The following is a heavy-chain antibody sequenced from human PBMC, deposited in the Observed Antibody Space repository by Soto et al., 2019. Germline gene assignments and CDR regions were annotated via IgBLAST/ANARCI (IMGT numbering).Heavy chain of an antibody. D-gene: IGHD1-1*01. CDR3: ARDDDPFRGMDV. CDR1: GDSVSSNSAT. J-gene: IGHJ6*02. CDR2: TYYRSKWSN. V-gene: IGHV6-1*01. Sequence: PSQTLSLTCAISGDSVSSNSATWDWIRQSPSRGLEWLGRTYYRSKWSNDYAVSVKGRITINPDTSNNQFSLHLNSVTPDDTAVYYCARDDDPFRGMDVWGQGTTVTVSS.